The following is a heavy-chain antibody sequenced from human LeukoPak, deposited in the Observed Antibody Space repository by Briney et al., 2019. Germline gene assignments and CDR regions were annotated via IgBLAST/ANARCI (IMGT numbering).Heavy chain of an antibody. Sequence: GGSLGLSCAASGFTVSSNYMSWVRQAPGKGLEWVSVIYSGGSTYYADSVKGRSTISRDNSKNTLYLQMNSLRAEDTAVYYCARSEWLAVNPYFDYWGQGTLVTVSS. CDR1: GFTVSSNY. V-gene: IGHV3-66*01. D-gene: IGHD6-19*01. CDR3: ARSEWLAVNPYFDY. CDR2: IYSGGST. J-gene: IGHJ4*02.